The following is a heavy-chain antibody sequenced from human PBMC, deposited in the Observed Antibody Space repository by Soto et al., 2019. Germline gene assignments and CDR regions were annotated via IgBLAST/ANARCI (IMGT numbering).Heavy chain of an antibody. V-gene: IGHV1-8*01. CDR1: GYTFTSYD. CDR3: ARATADCSGGSCYSEYFQH. CDR2: MNPNSGNA. D-gene: IGHD2-15*01. J-gene: IGHJ1*01. Sequence: ASVKVSCKASGYTFTSYDINWVRQAAGQGLEWMGWMNPNSGNAGYAQKFQGRVTMTRNTSISTAYMDLSSLRSEDTAVYYCARATADCSGGSCYSEYFQHWGQGTLVTVS.